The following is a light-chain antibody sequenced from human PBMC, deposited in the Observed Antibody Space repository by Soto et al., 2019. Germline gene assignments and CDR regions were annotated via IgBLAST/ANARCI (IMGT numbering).Light chain of an antibody. CDR1: QTISSW. Sequence: DIHMTQSPSTLSGSVGDRVTITCRASQTISSWLAWYQQKPGKAPKLLIYDASSLETGVPSRFSGSGSGTDFTLTISSLQPDDFATYYCQQYNSYSWTFGQGTKV. CDR2: DAS. V-gene: IGKV1-5*01. J-gene: IGKJ1*01. CDR3: QQYNSYSWT.